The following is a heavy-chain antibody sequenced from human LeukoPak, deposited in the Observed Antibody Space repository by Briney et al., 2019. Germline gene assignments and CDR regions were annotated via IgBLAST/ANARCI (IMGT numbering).Heavy chain of an antibody. D-gene: IGHD5-24*01. CDR1: GGSISSGGYY. V-gene: IGHV4-31*03. Sequence: SETLSLTCTVSGGSISSGGYYWSWIRQHPGKGLEWIGYIYYSGSTYYYPSLKSRVTIAVDTSKNQFSLRLNSVTAADTAVYYCARGGAGGRDGYKYGYWGQGTLVTVSS. CDR2: IYYSGST. CDR3: ARGGAGGRDGYKYGY. J-gene: IGHJ4*02.